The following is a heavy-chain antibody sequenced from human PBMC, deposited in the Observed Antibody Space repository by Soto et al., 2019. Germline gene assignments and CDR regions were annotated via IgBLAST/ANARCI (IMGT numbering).Heavy chain of an antibody. V-gene: IGHV1-69*02. CDR3: ARSLYCSSTSCYGHYYYYYGMDV. Sequence: QVQLVQSGAEVKKPGSSVKVSCTASGGTFSSYTISWVRQAPGQGLEWMGRIIPILGIANYAQKFQGRVTITADKSTSTADMELRSLRSEDTAVYYCARSLYCSSTSCYGHYYYYYGMDVWGQGTTVTVSS. D-gene: IGHD2-2*01. CDR2: IIPILGIA. CDR1: GGTFSSYT. J-gene: IGHJ6*02.